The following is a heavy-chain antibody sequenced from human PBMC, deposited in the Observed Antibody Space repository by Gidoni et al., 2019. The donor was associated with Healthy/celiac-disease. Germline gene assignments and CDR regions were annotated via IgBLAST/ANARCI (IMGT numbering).Heavy chain of an antibody. Sequence: QVQLQESGPGLVKPSETLSLTCTVSGGSISSYYWSWIRQPPGKGLEWIGYIYYSGSTNYNPSLKSRVTISVDTSKNQFSLKLSSVTAADTAVYYCARMDVGGSSWPEGWFDPWGQGTLVTVSS. CDR2: IYYSGST. D-gene: IGHD2-15*01. CDR3: ARMDVGGSSWPEGWFDP. J-gene: IGHJ5*02. CDR1: GGSISSYY. V-gene: IGHV4-59*01.